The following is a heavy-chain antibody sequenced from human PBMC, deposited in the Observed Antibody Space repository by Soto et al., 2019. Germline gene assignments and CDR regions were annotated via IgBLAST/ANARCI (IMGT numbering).Heavy chain of an antibody. V-gene: IGHV4-39*01. Sequence: QLQLQESGPGLVKPSETLSLTCTVSGGSISSSSYYWGWIRQPPGKGLEWIGSIYYSGSTYYNPSLKSRVTISVDTSKNQFSLKLSSVTAADTAVYYCARQLSYHRSSSRIDYWGQGTLVTVSS. CDR2: IYYSGST. D-gene: IGHD2-2*01. J-gene: IGHJ4*02. CDR1: GGSISSSSYY. CDR3: ARQLSYHRSSSRIDY.